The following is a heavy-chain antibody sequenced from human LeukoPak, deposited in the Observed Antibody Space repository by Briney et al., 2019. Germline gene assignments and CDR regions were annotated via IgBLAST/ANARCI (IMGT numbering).Heavy chain of an antibody. Sequence: SQTLSLTCTVSGGSISGGGYYWSWIRQPPGKGLEWIGYIYHSGSTYYNPSLKSRVTISVDRSKNQFSLKLSSVTAADTAVYYCARGYQHPAYYFDYWGQGTLVTVSS. J-gene: IGHJ4*02. CDR1: GGSISGGGYY. V-gene: IGHV4-30-2*01. CDR3: ARGYQHPAYYFDY. CDR2: IYHSGST. D-gene: IGHD2-2*01.